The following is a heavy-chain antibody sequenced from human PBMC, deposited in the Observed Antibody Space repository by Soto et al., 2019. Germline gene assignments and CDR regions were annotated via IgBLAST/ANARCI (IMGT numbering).Heavy chain of an antibody. Sequence: VGSLRLSCAASGFTFSSYGMHWVRQAPGKGLEWVAVISYDGSNKYYADSVKGRFTISRDNSKNTLYLQMNSLRAEDTAVYYCAKDSSGGDYWGQGTLVTVSS. D-gene: IGHD3-10*01. CDR1: GFTFSSYG. CDR2: ISYDGSNK. CDR3: AKDSSGGDY. V-gene: IGHV3-30*18. J-gene: IGHJ4*02.